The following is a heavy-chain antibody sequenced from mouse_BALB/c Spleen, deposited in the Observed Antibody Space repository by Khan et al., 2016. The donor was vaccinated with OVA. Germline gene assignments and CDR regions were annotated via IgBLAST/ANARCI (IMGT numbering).Heavy chain of an antibody. CDR3: AKIFYGNSYAMDY. CDR2: IYPGSGST. Sequence: QVQLQQSGPELVKPGASVKMSCTASGYTFTDYDIRWVKQRAGQGLEWIGEIYPGSGSTYYNEKFTGKATLTASKSSNTAYMQLCSLRSKDSAVYYCAKIFYGNSYAMDYWGQGTAVTVSS. V-gene: IGHV1-77*01. D-gene: IGHD2-1*01. CDR1: GYTFTDYD. J-gene: IGHJ4*01.